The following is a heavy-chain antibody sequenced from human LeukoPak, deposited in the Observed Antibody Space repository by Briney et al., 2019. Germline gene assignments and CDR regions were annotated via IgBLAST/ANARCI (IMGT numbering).Heavy chain of an antibody. CDR1: GFTFSSYN. V-gene: IGHV3-48*02. D-gene: IGHD3-10*01. J-gene: IGHJ4*02. Sequence: PGGSLRLSCAASGFTFSSYNMNWVRQAPGKGLEWVSGVKSGGDKTYYADSVKGRFTISRDNAKSSLYLQMNSLRDDDTAVYYCARESGPAAFDYWGQGTLVTVSS. CDR2: VKSGGDKT. CDR3: ARESGPAAFDY.